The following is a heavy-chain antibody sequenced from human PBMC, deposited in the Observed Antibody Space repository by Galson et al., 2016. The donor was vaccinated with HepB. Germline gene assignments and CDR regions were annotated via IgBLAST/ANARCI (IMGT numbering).Heavy chain of an antibody. D-gene: IGHD1-26*01. J-gene: IGHJ4*02. Sequence: SLRLSCAASGCTFSDHGVSWVRQAPGKGLEWVSGISGSGGTTYYAESVKGRFTISRDKSENTLYLQMNSLRGADTAVYYCVREPYSFPEEAGTALFDYWGQGALVTVSS. CDR2: ISGSGGTT. CDR1: GCTFSDHG. V-gene: IGHV3-23*01. CDR3: VREPYSFPEEAGTALFDY.